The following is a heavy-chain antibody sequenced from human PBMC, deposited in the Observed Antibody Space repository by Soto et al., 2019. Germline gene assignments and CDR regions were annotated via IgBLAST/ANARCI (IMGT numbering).Heavy chain of an antibody. CDR1: GFIFSSHN. V-gene: IGHV3-21*06. D-gene: IGHD3-9*01. CDR3: ARLVASETGYGMDV. CDR2: ITGSSSYI. J-gene: IGHJ6*02. Sequence: DVQLVESGGGLVKPGGSLRLSCAASGFIFSSHNMNWVRQAPGKGLEWISSITGSSSYIFYADSVKGRFTISRDNAKNTVYLQMNSLRAEDTGVYYCARLVASETGYGMDVWGQGTTVTVSS.